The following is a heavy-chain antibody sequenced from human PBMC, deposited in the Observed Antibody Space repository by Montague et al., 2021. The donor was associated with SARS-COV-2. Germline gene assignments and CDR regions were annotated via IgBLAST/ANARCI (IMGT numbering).Heavy chain of an antibody. J-gene: IGHJ6*02. CDR2: INHSGVT. V-gene: IGHV4-34*01. CDR1: GGSFSGYY. Sequence: SETLSLTCAVYGGSFSGYYRMWIRQPPGKGLQWIGEINHSGVTTYNPSLKSRVTRSVDTSKNQFSLKLSSVTAADTAVYYCAVNYGSGSYSTYYCGMDVWGQGTTVTVSS. D-gene: IGHD3-10*01. CDR3: AVNYGSGSYSTYYCGMDV.